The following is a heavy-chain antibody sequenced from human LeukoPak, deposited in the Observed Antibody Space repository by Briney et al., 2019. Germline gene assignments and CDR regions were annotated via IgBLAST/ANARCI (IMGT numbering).Heavy chain of an antibody. CDR2: ISSRGSTI. D-gene: IGHD3-10*01. CDR3: ARDNDYGSGSYQGGAFDI. V-gene: IGHV3-48*03. J-gene: IGHJ3*02. CDR1: GFTFSSYE. Sequence: PGGSLRLSCAVSGFTFSSYEMNWVRQAPGKGLEWVSYISSRGSTIYYADSVKGRFTISRDNAKNSLYLQMNSLRAEDTAVYYCARDNDYGSGSYQGGAFDIWGQGTLVTVSS.